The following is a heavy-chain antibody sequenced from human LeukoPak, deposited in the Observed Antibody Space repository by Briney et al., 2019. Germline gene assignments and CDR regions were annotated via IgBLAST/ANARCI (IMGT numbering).Heavy chain of an antibody. CDR2: INNDATST. D-gene: IGHD6-13*01. Sequence: PGGSLRLSCAASGFTFSNYWMHWVRQAPGKGLVWVSRINNDATSTSYADSVKGRFTISRDNSKNTLYLQMNSLRAEDTALYYCAKSVGVYSSSWHDAFDIWGQGTMVTVSS. CDR1: GFTFSNYW. V-gene: IGHV3-74*01. CDR3: AKSVGVYSSSWHDAFDI. J-gene: IGHJ3*02.